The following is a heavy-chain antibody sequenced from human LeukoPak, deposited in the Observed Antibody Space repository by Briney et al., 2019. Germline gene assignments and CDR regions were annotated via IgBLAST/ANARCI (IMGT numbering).Heavy chain of an antibody. CDR2: ISYSGST. Sequence: WETLSLTCTVSGGSMSSYYWSWIRQPPGKGLEWSGYISYSGSTNYNPSLKSRVTISLDTPKNQFSLKLSSVTAADTALYYCARYYTSGWYGFDYWGQGTLVTVSS. CDR1: GGSMSSYY. V-gene: IGHV4-59*08. D-gene: IGHD6-19*01. J-gene: IGHJ4*02. CDR3: ARYYTSGWYGFDY.